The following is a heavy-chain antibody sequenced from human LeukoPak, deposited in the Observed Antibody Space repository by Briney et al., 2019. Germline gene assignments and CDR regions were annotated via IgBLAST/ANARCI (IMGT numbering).Heavy chain of an antibody. CDR2: IYYSGST. D-gene: IGHD3-10*01. CDR1: GVSISSSNSY. Sequence: PSETLSLTCTVSGVSISSSNSYWGWIRQPPGKGLEWIGSIYYSGSTYYNPSLKSRVTISVDTSKNQFSLKLSSGTAADTALYYCAKWWGSGSYWFDPWGQGTLVTVSS. CDR3: AKWWGSGSYWFDP. V-gene: IGHV4-39*07. J-gene: IGHJ5*02.